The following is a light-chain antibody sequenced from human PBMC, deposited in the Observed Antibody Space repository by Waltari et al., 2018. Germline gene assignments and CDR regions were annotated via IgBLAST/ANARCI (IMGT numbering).Light chain of an antibody. CDR1: QDLGHY. J-gene: IGKJ4*01. CDR3: QKYNSAPLT. Sequence: DIEMTQSPSSPSTSVGDRVTITCRAGQDLGHYLAWYQQKPGKVPKLLIYAASTLQSGVPSRFSGSGSGTDFTLTISSLQPEDVAIYYCQKYNSAPLTFGGGTKVEIK. V-gene: IGKV1-27*01. CDR2: AAS.